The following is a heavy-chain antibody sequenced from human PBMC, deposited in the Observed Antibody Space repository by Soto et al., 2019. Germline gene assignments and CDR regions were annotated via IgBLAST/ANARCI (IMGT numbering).Heavy chain of an antibody. Sequence: VSLKISCNGSAYSFTNYWIGWVRQMPGKGLEWMGSIYPGDSDIKYSPSFQGQVTISADKSINTAYLQWSSLKASDSAMYYCARTGCGHYYEGFDNWDQGTLVTVAS. CDR3: ARTGCGHYYEGFDN. D-gene: IGHD3-3*01. V-gene: IGHV5-51*01. J-gene: IGHJ5*02. CDR1: AYSFTNYW. CDR2: IYPGDSDI.